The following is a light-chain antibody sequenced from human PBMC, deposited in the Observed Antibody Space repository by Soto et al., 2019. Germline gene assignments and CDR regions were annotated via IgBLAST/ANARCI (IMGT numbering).Light chain of an antibody. CDR1: QTVSSS. Sequence: EIVLTQSPATLSLSPGERATLSCRASQTVSSSLAWYQQKPGQAPRLLIYEVSNRATGIPARFSGSGSGADFTLTISSLEPGDFALYYCQQQINWPLTFGGWTQV. J-gene: IGKJ4*01. CDR2: EVS. CDR3: QQQINWPLT. V-gene: IGKV3-11*01.